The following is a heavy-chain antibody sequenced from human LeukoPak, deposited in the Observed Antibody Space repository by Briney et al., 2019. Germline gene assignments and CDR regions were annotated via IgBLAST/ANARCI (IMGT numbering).Heavy chain of an antibody. Sequence: GGSLRLSCAASGFTFSSYGMHWVRQAPGKGLEWVAVIWYDGSNKYYADSVKGRFTISRDNSKNTLYLQMNSLRAEDTAVYYCARLPRMVATYYYYGMDVWGQGTTVTVSS. CDR1: GFTFSSYG. CDR3: ARLPRMVATYYYYGMDV. D-gene: IGHD5-12*01. J-gene: IGHJ6*02. V-gene: IGHV3-33*01. CDR2: IWYDGSNK.